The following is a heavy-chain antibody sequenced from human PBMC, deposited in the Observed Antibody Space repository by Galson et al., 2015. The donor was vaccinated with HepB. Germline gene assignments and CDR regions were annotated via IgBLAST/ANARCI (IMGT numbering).Heavy chain of an antibody. CDR3: ARGVAVVIAVQPRGWFDP. Sequence: SVKVSCKASGYTFTNYAMNWVRQDPGQGLEWMGWINPNSGGTNYAQKFQGRVTMTRDTSISTAYMELSRLRSDDTAVYYCARGVAVVIAVQPRGWFDPWGQGTLVTVSS. CDR2: INPNSGGT. J-gene: IGHJ5*02. CDR1: GYTFTNYA. V-gene: IGHV1-2*02. D-gene: IGHD2-21*01.